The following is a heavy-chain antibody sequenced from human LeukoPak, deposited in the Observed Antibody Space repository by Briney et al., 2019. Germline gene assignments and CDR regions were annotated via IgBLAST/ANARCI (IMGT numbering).Heavy chain of an antibody. CDR2: ISGNGNT. D-gene: IGHD2-15*01. CDR1: GFTFNNYA. CDR3: VKGGQDCSPSTCYYD. V-gene: IGHV3-23*01. J-gene: IGHJ4*02. Sequence: TGGSLRLSCAASGFTFNNYAVSWVRQAPGKWLECVAAISGNGNTYYADSVKGRFTISRDNSKNTGYLQMNSLRAEDTAVYYCVKGGQDCSPSTCYYDWGQGTLVTVSS.